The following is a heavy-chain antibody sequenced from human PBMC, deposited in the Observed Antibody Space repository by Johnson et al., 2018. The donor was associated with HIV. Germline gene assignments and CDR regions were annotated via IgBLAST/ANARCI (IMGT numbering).Heavy chain of an antibody. CDR3: ARVRGGRENAFDI. CDR2: ISWNSGSI. Sequence: VQLVESGGGLVQPGRSLRLSCAASGFTFDDYAMHWVRQAPGKGLEWVSGISWNSGSIGYADSVKGRFTISRDNAKNSLYLQMNSPRVEDTALYYCARVRGGRENAFDIWGQGTMVTVSS. J-gene: IGHJ3*02. D-gene: IGHD1-26*01. V-gene: IGHV3-9*01. CDR1: GFTFDDYA.